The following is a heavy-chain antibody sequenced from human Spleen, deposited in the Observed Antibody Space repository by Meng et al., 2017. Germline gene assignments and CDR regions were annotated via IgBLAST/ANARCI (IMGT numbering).Heavy chain of an antibody. V-gene: IGHV1-2*02. CDR1: GYTFTGYY. D-gene: IGHD1-14*01. CDR3: AKGYTSGWYYFDY. CDR2: INPDSGAT. Sequence: ASVKVSCKASGYTFTGYYMHWVRQAPGQGLEWMGSINPDSGATDYVQKFQGRVTMTRDTSINTAYMELNSLTSDDTAIYYCAKGYTSGWYYFDYWGQGTLVTVSS. J-gene: IGHJ4*02.